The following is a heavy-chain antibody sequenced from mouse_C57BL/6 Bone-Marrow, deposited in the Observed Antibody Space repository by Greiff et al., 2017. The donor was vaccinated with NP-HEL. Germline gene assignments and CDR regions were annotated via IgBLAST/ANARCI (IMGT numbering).Heavy chain of an antibody. V-gene: IGHV1-4*01. Sequence: QVQLKQSGAELARPGASVKMSCKASGYTFTSYTMHWVKQRPGQGLEWIGYINPSSGYTKYNQKFKDKATLTADKSSSTAYMQLSSLTSEDSAVYYCARDSNWGRGFAYWGQGTLVTVSA. CDR1: GYTFTSYT. CDR2: INPSSGYT. CDR3: ARDSNWGRGFAY. J-gene: IGHJ3*01. D-gene: IGHD4-1*01.